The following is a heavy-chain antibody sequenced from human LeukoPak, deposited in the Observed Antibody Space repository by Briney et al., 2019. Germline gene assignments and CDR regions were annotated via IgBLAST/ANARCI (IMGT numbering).Heavy chain of an antibody. J-gene: IGHJ3*02. Sequence: GGSLRLSCAASGFTFSSYGMHWVRQAPGKGLEWVAVIWYDGSNKYYADSVKGRFTTSRDNSKNTVYLQMDSLRPEDTAVYYCARYYDSSGYTQGAFDIWGQGTMVTVS. CDR3: ARYYDSSGYTQGAFDI. CDR1: GFTFSSYG. CDR2: IWYDGSNK. V-gene: IGHV3-30*02. D-gene: IGHD3-22*01.